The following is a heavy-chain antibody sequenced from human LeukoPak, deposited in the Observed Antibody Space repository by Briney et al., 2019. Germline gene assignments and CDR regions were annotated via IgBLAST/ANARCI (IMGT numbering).Heavy chain of an antibody. D-gene: IGHD2-15*01. CDR3: ARVIVAWVSAFDI. CDR2: MNPNSGNT. Sequence: ASVKVSCKASGYTFTSYDINWVRQATGQGLEWMGWMNPNSGNTGYAQKFQGRVTITRNTSISTAYMELSSLRSEDTAVYYCARVIVAWVSAFDIWGQGTMVTVSS. CDR1: GYTFTSYD. V-gene: IGHV1-8*03. J-gene: IGHJ3*02.